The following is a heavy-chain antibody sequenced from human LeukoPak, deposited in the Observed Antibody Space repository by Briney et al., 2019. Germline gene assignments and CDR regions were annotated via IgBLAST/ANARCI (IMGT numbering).Heavy chain of an antibody. Sequence: GGSLRLSCAASGFTFSHYWMSWVRQAPGKGLEWVANIKQDGSEKYYVDSVKGRFTISRDNAKNSLYLQMNSLRAEDTAVYYCARVKYYDFWSGPEVYYFDYWGQGTLVTVSS. CDR1: GFTFSHYW. CDR3: ARVKYYDFWSGPEVYYFDY. CDR2: IKQDGSEK. J-gene: IGHJ4*02. D-gene: IGHD3-3*01. V-gene: IGHV3-7*01.